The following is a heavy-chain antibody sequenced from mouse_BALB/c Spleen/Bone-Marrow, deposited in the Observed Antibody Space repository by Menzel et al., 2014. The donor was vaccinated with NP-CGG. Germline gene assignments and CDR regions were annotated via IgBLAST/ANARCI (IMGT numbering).Heavy chain of an antibody. CDR3: ARCYYGNYFDY. Sequence: QVQLQQSGAELVKPGASVKLSCKASGYTFTGYWMHWVKQRPGQGLEWIGEINPSNGRTNYNEKFKSKATLTVDKSSSPAYMQLSSLTSEDSAVYYCARCYYGNYFDYWGQGTTLTVSS. CDR1: GYTFTGYW. D-gene: IGHD2-1*01. J-gene: IGHJ2*01. CDR2: INPSNGRT. V-gene: IGHV1S81*02.